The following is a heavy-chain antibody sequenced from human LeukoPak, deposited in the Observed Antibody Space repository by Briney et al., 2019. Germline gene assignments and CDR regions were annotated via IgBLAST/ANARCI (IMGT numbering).Heavy chain of an antibody. CDR1: GFTFSSYA. CDR3: AKGGQQLVRRSPLGY. D-gene: IGHD6-13*01. CDR2: ISYDGSNK. V-gene: IGHV3-30-3*01. Sequence: GGSLRLSCAASGFTFSSYAMHWVRQAPGKGLEWVAVISYDGSNKYYADSVKGRFTISRDNSKNTLYLQMNSLRAEDTAVYYCAKGGQQLVRRSPLGYWGQGTLVTVSS. J-gene: IGHJ4*02.